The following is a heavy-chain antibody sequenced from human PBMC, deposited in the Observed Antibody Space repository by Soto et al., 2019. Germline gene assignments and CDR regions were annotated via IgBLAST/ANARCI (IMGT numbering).Heavy chain of an antibody. CDR1: GFTFSSYW. Sequence: EVQLVESGGGLVQPGGSLRLSCAASGFTFSSYWMSWVRQAPGKGLEWVANIKQDGSEKYYGDSVKGRFTISRDNAKNSLYLEMNSLRAEDTAVYYCARAHSYDFWSGHNWFDPWGQGTLVTVSS. V-gene: IGHV3-7*01. CDR2: IKQDGSEK. J-gene: IGHJ5*02. CDR3: ARAHSYDFWSGHNWFDP. D-gene: IGHD3-3*01.